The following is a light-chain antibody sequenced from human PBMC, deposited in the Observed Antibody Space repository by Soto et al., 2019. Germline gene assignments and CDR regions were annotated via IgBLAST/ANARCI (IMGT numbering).Light chain of an antibody. CDR1: QSVSSN. CDR2: GAS. Sequence: EIVMTQSPATLSVSPGERATLSCRASQSVSSNLAWYQQKPGQAPRLLIYGASTRATGIPARFSGSGSGTEFTLTISSLQSEDFAVYYCQQYNGWHTLGQGTKLETK. J-gene: IGKJ2*01. V-gene: IGKV3-15*01. CDR3: QQYNGWHT.